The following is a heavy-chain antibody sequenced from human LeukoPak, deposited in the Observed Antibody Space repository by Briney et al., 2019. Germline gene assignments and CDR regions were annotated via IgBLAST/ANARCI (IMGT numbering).Heavy chain of an antibody. CDR3: ARGGLRSDAFDI. CDR1: GYTFTGYY. J-gene: IGHJ3*02. V-gene: IGHV1-2*02. Sequence: GASVKVSFMASGYTFTGYYMHWLRQPPGQGREWMGWINPNSGGTNYAQKFKGRVNMTRDTSISTAYMELSRLRSDDTAVYYCARGGLRSDAFDIWGQGTMVTVSS. D-gene: IGHD2-21*01. CDR2: INPNSGGT.